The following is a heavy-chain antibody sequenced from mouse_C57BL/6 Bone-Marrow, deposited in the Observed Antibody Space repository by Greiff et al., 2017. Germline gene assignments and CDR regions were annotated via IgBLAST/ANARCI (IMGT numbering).Heavy chain of an antibody. D-gene: IGHD2-1*01. V-gene: IGHV1-63*01. CDR2: IYPGGGYT. CDR3: ARRDYGNGTGYFDV. Sequence: QVHVKQSGAELVRPGTSVKMSCKASGYTFTNYWIGWAKQRPGHGLEWIGDIYPGGGYTNYNEKFKGKATLTADKSSSTAYMQFSSLTSEDSAIYYCARRDYGNGTGYFDVWGTGTTVTVSS. CDR1: GYTFTNYW. J-gene: IGHJ1*03.